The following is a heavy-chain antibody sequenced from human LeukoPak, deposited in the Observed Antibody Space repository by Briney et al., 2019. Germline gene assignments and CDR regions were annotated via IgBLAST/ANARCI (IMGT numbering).Heavy chain of an antibody. Sequence: PGGSLRLSCAASGFSVSNKYMTWVRQAPGKGLEWVSVIYSGGGTYCADFVRGRFTISRDSSNNTLYPQMNSLRVEDTAIYYCASAMNFGHFDLWGRGTLVTVSS. J-gene: IGHJ2*01. D-gene: IGHD2-2*01. CDR1: GFSVSNKY. CDR3: ASAMNFGHFDL. CDR2: IYSGGGT. V-gene: IGHV3-53*01.